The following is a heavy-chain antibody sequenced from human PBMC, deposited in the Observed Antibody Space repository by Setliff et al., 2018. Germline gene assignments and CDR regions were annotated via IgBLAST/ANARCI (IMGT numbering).Heavy chain of an antibody. Sequence: SETLSLTCTVSGGFIRDYYWNWIRQSPGKGLEWIGYIYYRGTTNYNSSLKSRVTISIDTSKNQFTLKVSSVTAADTAVYYCARQPSSGSYCNPRPYYFDFWGQGTLVTVSS. J-gene: IGHJ4*02. CDR1: GGFIRDYY. V-gene: IGHV4-59*08. CDR3: ARQPSSGSYCNPRPYYFDF. CDR2: IYYRGTT. D-gene: IGHD3-10*01.